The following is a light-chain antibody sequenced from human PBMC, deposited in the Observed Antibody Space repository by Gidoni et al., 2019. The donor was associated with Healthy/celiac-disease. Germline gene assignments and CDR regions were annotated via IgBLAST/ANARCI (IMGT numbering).Light chain of an antibody. Sequence: DIVMTQSPATLSVSPGERATLSCRASQSVSSNLAWYQQKPGQAPRLLIYGSSTRATGIPARFSGSGSGREFTHNSSSLQYEDFAVYYCQQYNNWPRSSTFGQGTRLEIK. CDR2: GSS. CDR1: QSVSSN. CDR3: QQYNNWPRSST. J-gene: IGKJ5*01. V-gene: IGKV3-15*01.